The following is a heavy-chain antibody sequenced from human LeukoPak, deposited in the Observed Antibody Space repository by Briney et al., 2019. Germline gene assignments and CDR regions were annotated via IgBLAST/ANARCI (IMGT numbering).Heavy chain of an antibody. D-gene: IGHD2-8*01. V-gene: IGHV3-23*01. CDR2: LGRTGEYK. CDR1: VFTSSGYS. J-gene: IGHJ6*02. Sequence: PGGSLRLSGAASVFTSSGYSMSGAPQAPGRGLVGGAGLGRTGEYKYYAGSVKGRFPISRDNSKDTVSLQMNRLRGEYSAIYYCVKDRPGDTCMPMDAWGERTTVTVSS. CDR3: VKDRPGDTCMPMDA.